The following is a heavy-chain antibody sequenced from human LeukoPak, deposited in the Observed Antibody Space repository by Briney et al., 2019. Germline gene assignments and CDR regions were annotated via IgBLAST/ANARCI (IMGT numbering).Heavy chain of an antibody. CDR1: GFTFSSYN. CDR2: ITSSSSYI. D-gene: IGHD6-13*01. Sequence: GGSLRLSCAASGFTFSSYNMNWVRQAPGKGLEWVSSITSSSSYIYYADSVKGRFTISRDNSKNTLSLQMNSLRAEDTAVYYCAVQRTLWQQVLDHWGQGTLVTVSS. J-gene: IGHJ4*02. CDR3: AVQRTLWQQVLDH. V-gene: IGHV3-21*04.